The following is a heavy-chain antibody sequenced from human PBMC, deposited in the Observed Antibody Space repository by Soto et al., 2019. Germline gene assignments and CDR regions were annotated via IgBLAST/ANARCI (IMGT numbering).Heavy chain of an antibody. CDR3: AKAGTIFGVVYYYYYYMDF. D-gene: IGHD3-3*01. J-gene: IGHJ6*03. CDR2: ISYDGSNK. V-gene: IGHV3-30*18. CDR1: GFTFSSYG. Sequence: QVQLVESGGGVVQPGRSLRLSCAASGFTFSSYGMHWVRQAPGKGLEWVAVISYDGSNKYYADSVKGRFTISRDNSKNTLYLQMNSLRADDTAVYYCAKAGTIFGVVYYYYYYMDFWGKGTTVTVSS.